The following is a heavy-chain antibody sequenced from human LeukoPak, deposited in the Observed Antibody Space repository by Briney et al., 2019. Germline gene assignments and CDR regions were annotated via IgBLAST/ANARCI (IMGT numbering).Heavy chain of an antibody. CDR3: ARGGILTGLNDY. CDR2: ISSSSSYI. D-gene: IGHD3-9*01. CDR1: GFTFSSYS. V-gene: IGHV3-21*01. J-gene: IGHJ4*02. Sequence: GGSLRLSCAASGFTFSSYSMNWVRQAPGKGLEWVSSISSSSSYIYYADSVKGRFTISRDNAKNSLYLQMNGLRAEDTAVYYCARGGILTGLNDYWGQGTLVTVSS.